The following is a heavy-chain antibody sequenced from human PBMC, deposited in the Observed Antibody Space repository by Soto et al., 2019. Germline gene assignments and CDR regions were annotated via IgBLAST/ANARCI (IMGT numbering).Heavy chain of an antibody. J-gene: IGHJ4*02. V-gene: IGHV4-30-2*01. D-gene: IGHD2-15*01. CDR2: IYPNGNT. CDR3: ARDSGGSSYYQFDY. Sequence: SETLSLTCAVSGGSISSGGYSWSWIRQPPGKGLEWIGYIYPNGNTYYKASLNSRVRISLDTSKNQFFLRLSSVTGADSAMYYCARDSGGSSYYQFDYWGRGALVTVS. CDR1: GGSISSGGYS.